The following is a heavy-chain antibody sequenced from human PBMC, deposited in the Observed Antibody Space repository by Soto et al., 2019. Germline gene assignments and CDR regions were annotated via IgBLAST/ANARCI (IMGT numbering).Heavy chain of an antibody. CDR3: AVRKVVISVNWFDP. V-gene: IGHV4-31*03. D-gene: IGHD3-22*01. CDR1: GGSISSGGYY. J-gene: IGHJ5*02. Sequence: PSETLSLTCTVSGGSISSGGYYWSWIRQHPGKGLEWIGYIYYSGSTYYNPSLKSRVTISVDTSKNQFSLKLSSVTAADTAVYYCAVRKVVISVNWFDPWGQGTLVTVSS. CDR2: IYYSGST.